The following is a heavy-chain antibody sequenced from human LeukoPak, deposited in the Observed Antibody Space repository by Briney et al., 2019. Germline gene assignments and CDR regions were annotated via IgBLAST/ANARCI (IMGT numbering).Heavy chain of an antibody. CDR3: ASQQLGYDYYFDY. D-gene: IGHD6-13*01. CDR1: GGSFSGYY. CDR2: INHSGST. V-gene: IGHV4-34*01. Sequence: SETLSLTCAVYGGSFSGYYWSWIRQPPGKGLEWIGEINHSGSTNYNPSLKSRVTISVDTSKNQFSLKLSSVTAADTAVYYCASQQLGYDYYFDYWGQGTLVTVSS. J-gene: IGHJ4*02.